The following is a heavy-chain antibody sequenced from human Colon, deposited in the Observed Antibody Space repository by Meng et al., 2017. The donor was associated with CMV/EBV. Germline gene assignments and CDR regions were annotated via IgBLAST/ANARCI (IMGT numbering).Heavy chain of an antibody. CDR3: AKDGGEGATTSYFDY. D-gene: IGHD1-26*01. CDR1: GYTFTSYD. J-gene: IGHJ4*02. V-gene: IGHV1-8*01. Sequence: SVTVSCKASGYTFTSYDINWVRQATGQGLEWMGWMNPNSGNTGYAQKFQGRVTMTRNTSISTAYMELSSLRSEDTAVYYCAKDGGEGATTSYFDYWGQGTLVTVSS. CDR2: MNPNSGNT.